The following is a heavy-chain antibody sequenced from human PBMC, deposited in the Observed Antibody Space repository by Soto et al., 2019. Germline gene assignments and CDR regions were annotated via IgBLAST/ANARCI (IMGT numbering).Heavy chain of an antibody. D-gene: IGHD2-15*01. CDR1: GGTFSSYT. CDR3: ARDHGEIVVVVAATPDWFDP. CDR2: IIPILGIA. J-gene: IGHJ5*02. Sequence: QVQLVQSGAEVKKPGSSVKVSCKASGGTFSSYTISWVRQAPGQGLEWMGRIIPILGIANYAQKFQGRVTITADKSTSTAYMELSSLRSEDTAVYYCARDHGEIVVVVAATPDWFDPLGQGTLVTVSS. V-gene: IGHV1-69*08.